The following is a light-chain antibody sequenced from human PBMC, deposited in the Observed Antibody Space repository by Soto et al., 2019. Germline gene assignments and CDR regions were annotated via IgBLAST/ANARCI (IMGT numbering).Light chain of an antibody. CDR1: QTIFNW. V-gene: IGKV1-5*01. Sequence: DIQMTQSPSSLSASVGDRVTITCRASQTIFNWLAWYQRKPGRAPNLLIYDASSLQSGVPSRFSGNGSGTEFTLTISSLQPDDFATYYCQQYNTYSTFGQGTRLEIK. CDR2: DAS. J-gene: IGKJ5*01. CDR3: QQYNTYST.